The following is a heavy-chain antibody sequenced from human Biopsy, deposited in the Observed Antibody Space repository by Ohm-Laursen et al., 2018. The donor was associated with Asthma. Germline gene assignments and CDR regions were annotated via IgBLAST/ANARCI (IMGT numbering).Heavy chain of an antibody. CDR1: GFTFGDYW. J-gene: IGHJ1*01. D-gene: IGHD3-3*02. CDR2: IKHDGTEK. CDR3: ARTFHFWSPYHAEHYQL. V-gene: IGHV3-7*01. Sequence: SLRLSCSASGFTFGDYWLSWVRQVQGKGLEWVDNIKHDGTEKNHVDSLKGRFTISRDNAKNSLYLQMNSLRAEDTAVYYCARTFHFWSPYHAEHYQLWGQGTLVTVSS.